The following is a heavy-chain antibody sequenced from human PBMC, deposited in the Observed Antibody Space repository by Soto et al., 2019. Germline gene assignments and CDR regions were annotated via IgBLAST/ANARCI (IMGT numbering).Heavy chain of an antibody. J-gene: IGHJ5*02. CDR2: ISSSGRYI. V-gene: IGHV3-21*01. CDR3: ARMGDSGGSSGWFDP. CDR1: GFTFSNYG. D-gene: IGHD3-22*01. Sequence: PGGSLRLSCAASGFTFSNYGVNWVRQAPGRGLEWVSSISSSGRYIYYAVSVKGRFTISRDNAKNSLYLQMNSLRAEDTAMYYCARMGDSGGSSGWFDPWGQGTLVTVSS.